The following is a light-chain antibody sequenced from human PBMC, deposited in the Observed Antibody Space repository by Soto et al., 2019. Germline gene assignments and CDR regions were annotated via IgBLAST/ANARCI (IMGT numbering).Light chain of an antibody. V-gene: IGKV4-1*01. CDR2: WAS. CDR1: QSVLYSSNSKNY. J-gene: IGKJ1*01. CDR3: QHYYTTPRT. Sequence: DIVMTQSPDSLAVSLGERATINCKSSQSVLYSSNSKNYLAWYQQKPRQPPNLLIYWASTRESGVPDRFSGSGSGTDFTLTISDLQAEDVAVYYCQHYYTTPRTFGQGNTVEIK.